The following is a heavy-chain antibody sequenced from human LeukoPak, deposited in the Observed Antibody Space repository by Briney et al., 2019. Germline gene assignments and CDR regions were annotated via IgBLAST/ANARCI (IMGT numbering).Heavy chain of an antibody. CDR1: GFTFSSYS. D-gene: IGHD3-22*01. CDR3: ARDRHKYNYDSGGYPPY. CDR2: ISSSGSTI. Sequence: GGSLRLSCAASGFTFSSYSMNWVRQAPGKGLECISYISSSGSTIYYADSVKGRFTISRDNAKNSLYLQMNTLRAEDTAVYYCARDRHKYNYDSGGYPPYWGQGTLVTVSS. V-gene: IGHV3-48*01. J-gene: IGHJ4*02.